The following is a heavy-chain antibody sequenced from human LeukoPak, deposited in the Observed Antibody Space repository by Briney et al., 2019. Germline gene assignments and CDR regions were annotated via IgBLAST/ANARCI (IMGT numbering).Heavy chain of an antibody. D-gene: IGHD3-22*01. CDR1: GYTFTSYY. J-gene: IGHJ4*02. V-gene: IGHV1-2*02. CDR2: INPNSGGT. Sequence: ASVKVSCKASGYTFTSYYMHWVRQAPGQGLEWMGWINPNSGGTNYAQKFQGRVTMTRDTSISTAYMELSRLGSDDTAVYYCAREGGYYYDSSGYYGYWGQGTLVTVSS. CDR3: AREGGYYYDSSGYYGY.